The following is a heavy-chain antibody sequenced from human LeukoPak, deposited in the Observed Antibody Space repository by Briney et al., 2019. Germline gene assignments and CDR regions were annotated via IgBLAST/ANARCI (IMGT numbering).Heavy chain of an antibody. CDR2: IWYDGSNK. CDR3: ARDRGKALRYFDWSYGMDV. CDR1: GFTFSSYG. D-gene: IGHD3-9*01. J-gene: IGHJ6*02. V-gene: IGHV3-33*01. Sequence: GGSLRLSCAASGFTFSSYGMPWVRQAPGKGLEWVAVIWYDGSNKYYADSVKGRFTISRDNSKNTLYLQMNSLRAEDTAVYYCARDRGKALRYFDWSYGMDVWGQGTTVTVSS.